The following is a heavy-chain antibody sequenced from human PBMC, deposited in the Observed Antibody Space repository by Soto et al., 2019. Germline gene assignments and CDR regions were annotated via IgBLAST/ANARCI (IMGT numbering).Heavy chain of an antibody. CDR2: ISYDGSNK. Sequence: QVQLVESGGRVVQPGRSLRLSCAASGFTFSNYAMHWVRQAPGKGLEWVAVISYDGSNKYYADSVKGRFTISRDNSKNTLYLQMNSLRAEDTAVYYCARVGYIAVAGPYYYYYYAMDVWGQGTTVTVSS. V-gene: IGHV3-30-3*01. CDR3: ARVGYIAVAGPYYYYYYAMDV. D-gene: IGHD6-19*01. CDR1: GFTFSNYA. J-gene: IGHJ6*02.